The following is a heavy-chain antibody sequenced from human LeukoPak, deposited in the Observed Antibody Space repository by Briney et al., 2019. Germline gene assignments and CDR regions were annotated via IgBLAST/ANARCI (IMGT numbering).Heavy chain of an antibody. CDR1: GFTFSSYS. J-gene: IGHJ6*03. Sequence: GGSLRLSCAASGFTFSSYSMSWVRQAPGKRLEWVSAITGSGGRTYYADSAKGRFTISRDNSKNTLYLQMNSLRAEDTVVYYCAKSYNWNYQYMDVWGKGTTVTVSS. D-gene: IGHD1-20*01. CDR2: ITGSGGRT. CDR3: AKSYNWNYQYMDV. V-gene: IGHV3-23*01.